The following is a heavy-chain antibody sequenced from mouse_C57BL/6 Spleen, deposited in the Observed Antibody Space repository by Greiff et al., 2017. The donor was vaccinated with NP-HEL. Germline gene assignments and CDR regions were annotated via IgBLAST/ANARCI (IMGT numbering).Heavy chain of an antibody. CDR2: ISSGGDYI. J-gene: IGHJ4*01. D-gene: IGHD2-4*01. V-gene: IGHV5-9-1*02. CDR3: TREAYDYDGGDYAMDY. CDR1: GFTFSSYA. Sequence: EVHLVESGEGLVKPGGSLKLSCAASGFTFSSYAMSWVRQTPEKRLEWVAYISSGGDYIYYADTVKGRFTISRDNARNTLYLQMSSLKSEDTAMYYCTREAYDYDGGDYAMDYWGQGTSVTVSS.